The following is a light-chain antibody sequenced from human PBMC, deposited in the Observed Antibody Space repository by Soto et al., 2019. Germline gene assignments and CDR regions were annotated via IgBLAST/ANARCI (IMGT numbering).Light chain of an antibody. CDR2: GAS. CDR3: QQYGNSPRGT. V-gene: IGKV3-20*01. CDR1: QSVSSSY. J-gene: IGKJ1*01. Sequence: EIVLTQSPGTLSLSPGQRATLSCRANQSVSSSYLAWYQQKPGQAPRLLVYGASSRATGIPDRFSGSGSGTDFTLTINRLQPEDFAVYYCQQYGNSPRGTFGRGTKVEIK.